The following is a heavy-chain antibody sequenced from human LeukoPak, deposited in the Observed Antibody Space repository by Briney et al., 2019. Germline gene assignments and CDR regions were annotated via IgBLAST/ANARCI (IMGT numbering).Heavy chain of an antibody. J-gene: IGHJ4*02. CDR1: GGSVSSGSYY. CDR3: ARSHLWFGELLNYFDY. D-gene: IGHD3-10*01. CDR2: IYYSGST. V-gene: IGHV4-61*01. Sequence: PSETLSLTCTVSGGSVSSGSYYWRWLRQPPGKGLEWIGYIYYSGSTNYNPSLKSRVTISVDTSKNQFSLKLSSVTAADTAVYYCARSHLWFGELLNYFDYWGQGTLVTVSS.